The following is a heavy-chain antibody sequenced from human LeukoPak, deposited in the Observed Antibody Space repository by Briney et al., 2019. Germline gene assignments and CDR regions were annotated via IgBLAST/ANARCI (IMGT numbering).Heavy chain of an antibody. CDR3: ARPRSSWYSDAFDI. CDR1: GYTFTGYY. CDR2: INPKSGGT. J-gene: IGHJ3*02. V-gene: IGHV1-2*02. D-gene: IGHD6-13*01. Sequence: ASVKVSCKASGYTFTGYYIHWVRQAPGQGLEWVGWINPKSGGTNYAQKFQGSVTMSRDTSISTAYMELRRLRSDDTAVYYCARPRSSWYSDAFDIWGQGTMVTVSS.